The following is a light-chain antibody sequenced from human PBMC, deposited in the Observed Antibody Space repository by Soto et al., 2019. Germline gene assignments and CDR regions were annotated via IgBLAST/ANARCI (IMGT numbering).Light chain of an antibody. V-gene: IGLV2-8*01. J-gene: IGLJ1*01. CDR1: SSDVGGYNY. CDR3: SSYAGRNNLV. Sequence: QSVLTQPPSASGSPGQSVTISCTGTSSDVGGYNYVSWYQQHPGKAPKLMIYEVSKRPSGVPDRFSGSKSGNTASLTVSGLQAEDEADYYCSSYAGRNNLVFGTGTKVT. CDR2: EVS.